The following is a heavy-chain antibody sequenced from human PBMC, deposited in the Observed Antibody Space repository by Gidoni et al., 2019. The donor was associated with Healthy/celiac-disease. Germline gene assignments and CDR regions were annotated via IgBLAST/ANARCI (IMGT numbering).Heavy chain of an antibody. Sequence: QVQLQESGPGLVKPSETLSLTCTVSGGSISSYYWSWIRQPPGKGLEWIGYIYYSGSTNYNPSLKSRVTISVDTSKNQFSLKLSSVTAADTAVYYCARLFSSLRGPGHDLEPRVFDYWGQGTLVTVSS. V-gene: IGHV4-59*08. CDR1: GGSISSYY. J-gene: IGHJ4*02. CDR3: ARLFSSLRGPGHDLEPRVFDY. D-gene: IGHD1-1*01. CDR2: IYYSGST.